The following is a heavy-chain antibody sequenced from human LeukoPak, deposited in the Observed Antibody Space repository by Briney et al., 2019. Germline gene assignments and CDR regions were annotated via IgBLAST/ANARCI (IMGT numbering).Heavy chain of an antibody. D-gene: IGHD6-19*01. V-gene: IGHV3-30*01. CDR3: ARDTYYGSGWYNYFDF. J-gene: IGHJ4*02. Sequence: PGRSLRLSCAASGFTFSSYAMRWVRQAPGKGLEWVAVISYDGSNKYYADSVKGRFTISRDNSKNTLYLQMNSLRAEDTAVYYCARDTYYGSGWYNYFDFWGQGTLVTVSS. CDR2: ISYDGSNK. CDR1: GFTFSSYA.